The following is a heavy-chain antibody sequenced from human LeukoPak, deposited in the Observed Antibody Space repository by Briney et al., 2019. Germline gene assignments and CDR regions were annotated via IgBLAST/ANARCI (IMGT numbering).Heavy chain of an antibody. CDR1: GGSLSNYY. CDR3: ARVGAHGSGSSNWFDP. J-gene: IGHJ5*02. D-gene: IGHD3-10*01. Sequence: SETLSLTCAVYGGSLSNYYWNWIRQPPGKGLEWIGEVTHDGRTNHNPSLKSRVTISVDKSKNQFSLKLSSVTAADTAVYYCARVGAHGSGSSNWFDPWGQGTLVTVSS. V-gene: IGHV4-34*01. CDR2: VTHDGRT.